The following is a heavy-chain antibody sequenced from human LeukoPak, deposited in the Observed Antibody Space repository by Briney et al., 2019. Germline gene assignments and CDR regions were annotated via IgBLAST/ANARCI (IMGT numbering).Heavy chain of an antibody. J-gene: IGHJ4*02. CDR1: GFTFSSYA. Sequence: GGSLRLSCAASGFTFSSYAMSWVRQAPGKGLEWVSAISGSDSTYYADSVKGRFTISRDNSKNTLYLQMNSLRAEDTAIYYCAKGVRFLDWWILDYWGQGSLGTVSS. V-gene: IGHV3-23*01. D-gene: IGHD3/OR15-3a*01. CDR3: AKGVRFLDWWILDY. CDR2: ISGSDST.